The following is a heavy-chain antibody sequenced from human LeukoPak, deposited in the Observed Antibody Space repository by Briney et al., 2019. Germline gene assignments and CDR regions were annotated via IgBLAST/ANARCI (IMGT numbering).Heavy chain of an antibody. CDR2: INHSGST. V-gene: IGHV4-34*01. J-gene: IGHJ5*02. CDR3: ARPLNWGSRRGFNWFDP. Sequence: SETLSLTCAVYGGSFSGYYWSWIRQPPGKGLERIGEINHSGSTNYNPSLKSRVTISVDTSKNQFSLKLSSVTAADTAVYYCARPLNWGSRRGFNWFDPWGQGSLVTVSS. CDR1: GGSFSGYY. D-gene: IGHD7-27*01.